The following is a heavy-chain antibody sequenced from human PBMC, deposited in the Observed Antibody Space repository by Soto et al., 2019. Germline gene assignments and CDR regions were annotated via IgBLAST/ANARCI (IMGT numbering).Heavy chain of an antibody. CDR3: ARGGGYWTANFDD. V-gene: IGHV1-18*01. CDR2: IGGYNGNT. J-gene: IGHJ4*02. CDR1: GYTFTSYG. D-gene: IGHD1-26*01. Sequence: QVQLVQSGAEVKKPGASVKVSCKASGYTFTSYGMSWVRQAPGQGLEWMGWIGGYNGNTNYGQKLQGRVTMTTDTTTRTADMDLRSLRSYDAGGYYCARGGGYWTANFDDWGQGSLVTVSS.